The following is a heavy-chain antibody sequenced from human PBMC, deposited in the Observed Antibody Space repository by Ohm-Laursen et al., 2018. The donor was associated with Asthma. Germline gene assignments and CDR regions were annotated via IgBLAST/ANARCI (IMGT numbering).Heavy chain of an antibody. CDR1: GFTFSSYA. V-gene: IGHV3-66*01. CDR3: IKDLSGTYSFDY. Sequence: GSLRLSCAASGFTFSSYAMHWVRQAPGKGLEWVSVIYGGGRTDYADSVKGRFTISRDNSKNTLYLQMSSLRAEDTAVYHCIKDLSGTYSFDYWGQGALVTVSS. D-gene: IGHD1-26*01. J-gene: IGHJ4*02. CDR2: IYGGGRT.